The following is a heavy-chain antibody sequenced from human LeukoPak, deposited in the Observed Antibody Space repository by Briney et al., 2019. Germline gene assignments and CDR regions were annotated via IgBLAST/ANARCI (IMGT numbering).Heavy chain of an antibody. J-gene: IGHJ4*02. CDR3: AKGHYYDSSGYLPPDY. CDR1: GFTFSSYG. V-gene: IGHV3-30*18. CDR2: ISYDGSNK. D-gene: IGHD3-22*01. Sequence: GGSLRLSCAASGFTFSSYGMHWVRQAPGKGLEWVAVISYDGSNKYYADSVKGRFTISRDNSKNTLYLQMNSLRAEDTAVYYCAKGHYYDSSGYLPPDYWGQGTLVTVSS.